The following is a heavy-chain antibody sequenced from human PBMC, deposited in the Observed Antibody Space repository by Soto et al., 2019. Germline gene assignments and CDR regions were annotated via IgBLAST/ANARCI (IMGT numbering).Heavy chain of an antibody. Sequence: EVQLLESGGGLVQPGGSLRLSCAGSGFTFSSYVMSWVRQAPGKGLEWVSGISGSGDDTYYADFVKGRFTISRDNSKNTLYMQMNSLRAEDTAVYYCANVVTTNFDYWGQGTLVTVSS. D-gene: IGHD2-21*02. CDR1: GFTFSSYV. CDR2: ISGSGDDT. CDR3: ANVVTTNFDY. J-gene: IGHJ4*02. V-gene: IGHV3-23*01.